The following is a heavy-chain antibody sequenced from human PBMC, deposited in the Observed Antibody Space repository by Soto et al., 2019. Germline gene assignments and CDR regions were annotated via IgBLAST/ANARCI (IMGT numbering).Heavy chain of an antibody. Sequence: PSETLSLTCTVSGGSISSSSYYWGWIRQPPGKGLEWIGSIYYSGSTYYNPSLKSRVTISVDTSKNQFSLKLSSVTAADTAVYYCARHLNLHYDYVWGSYPQGPFDYWGQGTLVTVS. V-gene: IGHV4-39*01. CDR2: IYYSGST. CDR1: GGSISSSSYY. CDR3: ARHLNLHYDYVWGSYPQGPFDY. J-gene: IGHJ4*02. D-gene: IGHD3-16*02.